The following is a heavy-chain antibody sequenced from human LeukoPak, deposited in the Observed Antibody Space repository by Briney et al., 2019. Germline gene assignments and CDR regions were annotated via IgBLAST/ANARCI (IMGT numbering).Heavy chain of an antibody. CDR2: ITGSGTFT. Sequence: PGGSLRLSCAASGITFINYSMTWVRQAPGKGLGWVSAITGSGTFTDYADSVRGRFTISRDNSKNTLYLQMNSLRAEDTAIYYCAKRSAESSGYFDSWGQGTLVTVSS. V-gene: IGHV3-23*01. D-gene: IGHD6-19*01. CDR1: GITFINYS. CDR3: AKRSAESSGYFDS. J-gene: IGHJ4*02.